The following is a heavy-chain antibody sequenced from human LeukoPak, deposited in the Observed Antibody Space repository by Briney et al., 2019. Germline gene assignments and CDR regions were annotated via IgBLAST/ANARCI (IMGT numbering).Heavy chain of an antibody. CDR1: GFTFSSYS. J-gene: IGHJ4*02. D-gene: IGHD3-16*01. CDR2: ISSSSYI. CDR3: AKGEYFHRYYFDY. V-gene: IGHV3-21*04. Sequence: GGSLRLSCAASGFTFSSYSMNWVRQAPGKGLEWVSSISSSSYIYYADSVKGRFTISRDNAKNSLYLQMNSLRAEDTAVYYCAKGEYFHRYYFDYWGQGTLVTVSS.